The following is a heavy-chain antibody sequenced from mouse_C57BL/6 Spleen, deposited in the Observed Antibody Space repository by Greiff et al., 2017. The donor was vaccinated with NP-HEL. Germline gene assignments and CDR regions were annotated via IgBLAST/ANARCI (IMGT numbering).Heavy chain of an antibody. CDR2: IDPNSGGT. D-gene: IGHD2-5*01. CDR3: AREAYYSNYAAY. J-gene: IGHJ3*01. V-gene: IGHV1-72*01. Sequence: QVQLQQPGAELVKPGASVKLSCKASGYTFTSYWMHWVKQRPGRGLEWIGRIDPNSGGTKYNEKFKSKATLTVDKPSSTAYMQLSSLTSEDSAVYYCAREAYYSNYAAYWGQGTLVTVSA. CDR1: GYTFTSYW.